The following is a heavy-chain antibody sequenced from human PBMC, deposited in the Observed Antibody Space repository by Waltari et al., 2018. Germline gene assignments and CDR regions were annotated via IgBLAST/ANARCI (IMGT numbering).Heavy chain of an antibody. CDR3: ARDRGSSSAFWFDP. CDR2: INPNSGGT. Sequence: QVQLVQSGAEVKKPGASVKVSCKASGYTFTGYYMHWVRQAPGQGLEWMGWINPNSGGTTYAQKFQGRVTMTRDTSISTAYMELSRLRSDDTAVYYCARDRGSSSAFWFDPWGQGTLVTVSS. J-gene: IGHJ5*02. CDR1: GYTFTGYY. V-gene: IGHV1-2*02. D-gene: IGHD6-6*01.